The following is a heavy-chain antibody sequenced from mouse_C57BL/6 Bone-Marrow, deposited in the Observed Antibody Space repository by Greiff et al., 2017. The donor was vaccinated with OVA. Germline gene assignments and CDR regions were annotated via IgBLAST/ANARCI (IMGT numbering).Heavy chain of an antibody. D-gene: IGHD1-1*01. CDR3: AIEILNFDY. V-gene: IGHV1-69*01. Sequence: QVQLKQPGAELVMPGASVKLSCKASGYTFTSYWMHWVKQRPGQGLEWIGEIDPSDSYTNYTQKFKGKSTLTVDKSSSTAYMQLSSLTSEDSAVYDCAIEILNFDYWGQGTTLTVSS. CDR1: GYTFTSYW. J-gene: IGHJ2*01. CDR2: IDPSDSYT.